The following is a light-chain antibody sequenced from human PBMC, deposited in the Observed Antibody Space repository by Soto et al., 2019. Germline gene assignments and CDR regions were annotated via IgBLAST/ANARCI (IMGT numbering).Light chain of an antibody. CDR2: GAS. J-gene: IGKJ2*01. Sequence: EIVLTQSPGTLSLSPGERATLSCRASQSVSSSYLAWYQQKPGQAPRLLIYGASSRDTGIPDRFSGSRSGTDFTLTISRLEPEDFAVYYCQQYGSSPLYTFGQGNQLEIK. CDR1: QSVSSSY. V-gene: IGKV3-20*01. CDR3: QQYGSSPLYT.